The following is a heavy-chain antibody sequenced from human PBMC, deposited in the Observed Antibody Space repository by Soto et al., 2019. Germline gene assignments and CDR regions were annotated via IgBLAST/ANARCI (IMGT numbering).Heavy chain of an antibody. D-gene: IGHD6-13*01. CDR3: ARVIAADPSGMDV. J-gene: IGHJ6*02. Sequence: PSETLSLTCAVYGGSFSGYYWSWIRQPPGKGLEWIGEINHSGSTNYNPSLKSRVTISVDTSKNQFSLKLSSVTAADTAVYYCARVIAADPSGMDVWGQGTTVTVSS. V-gene: IGHV4-34*01. CDR1: GGSFSGYY. CDR2: INHSGST.